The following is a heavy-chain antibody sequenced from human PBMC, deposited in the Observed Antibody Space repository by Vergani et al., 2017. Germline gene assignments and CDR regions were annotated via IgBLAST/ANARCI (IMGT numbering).Heavy chain of an antibody. CDR2: IYYSGSN. CDR1: GVSISSYY. V-gene: IGHV4-59*01. J-gene: IGHJ4*02. CDR3: ARGEYYDSSGYYPWDY. Sequence: QVQLQESGPGLVKPSETLSLTCTVSGVSISSYYWSWIRQPPGKGLEWIGYIYYSGSNNYNPSLKSRVTISVDTSKNQFSLKLSSVTAADTAVYYCARGEYYDSSGYYPWDYWGQGTLVIVSS. D-gene: IGHD3-22*01.